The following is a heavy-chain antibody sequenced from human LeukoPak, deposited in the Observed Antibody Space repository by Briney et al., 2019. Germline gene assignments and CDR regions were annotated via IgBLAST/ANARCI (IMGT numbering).Heavy chain of an antibody. V-gene: IGHV1-69*05. Sequence: SVKVSCKASGGTFSSYAISWVRQAPGQGLEWMGGIIPIFGTANYAQKFQGRVTITTDESTSTAYMELSSLRSEDTAVYYCARGGFGGYYNNDAFDIWGQGTMVTVSS. CDR1: GGTFSSYA. CDR3: ARGGFGGYYNNDAFDI. CDR2: IIPIFGTA. J-gene: IGHJ3*02. D-gene: IGHD1-26*01.